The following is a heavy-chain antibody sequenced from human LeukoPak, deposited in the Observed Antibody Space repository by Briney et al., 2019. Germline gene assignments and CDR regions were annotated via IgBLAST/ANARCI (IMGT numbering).Heavy chain of an antibody. CDR1: GFTFSSYE. D-gene: IGHD2-15*01. CDR2: IGSSGSSI. J-gene: IGHJ4*02. Sequence: PGGSLRLSCAASGFTFSSYEMNWVRQAPGKGLEWVSYIGSSGSSIYYADPVKGRFTISRDNAKNSLYLQMNSLRAEDTAVYYCARENRYCTGGSCYYQWDYWGQGTLVTVSS. CDR3: ARENRYCTGGSCYYQWDY. V-gene: IGHV3-48*03.